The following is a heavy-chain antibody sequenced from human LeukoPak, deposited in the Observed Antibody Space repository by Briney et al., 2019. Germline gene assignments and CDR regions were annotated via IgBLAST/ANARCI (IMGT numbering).Heavy chain of an antibody. CDR2: ISGSGGST. D-gene: IGHD3-10*02. CDR1: GFTFSSYA. Sequence: GGSLRLSCAASGFTFSSYAMSWVRQAPGKGLEWVSAISGSGGSTYHADSVKGRFTISRDNAKNSLYLQMNSLRAEDTAVYYCAELGMIGGVWGKGTTVTISS. J-gene: IGHJ6*04. CDR3: AELGMIGGV. V-gene: IGHV3-23*01.